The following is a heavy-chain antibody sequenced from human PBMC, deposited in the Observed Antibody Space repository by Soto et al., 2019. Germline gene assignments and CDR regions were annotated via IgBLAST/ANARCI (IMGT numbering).Heavy chain of an antibody. Sequence: QAHLAQSGAEVKKPGSSVTVSCKASGGTFTSYGISWVRQAPGQELDWMGGIIPLYGTVNYAQKFQGRVPTTADKSTSTAYMDLSSLRSDDTAVYYCARVRVIRGVIPSHFGLWGQGTQVAVSS. J-gene: IGHJ4*02. D-gene: IGHD3-10*01. CDR1: GGTFTSYG. V-gene: IGHV1-69*06. CDR3: ARVRVIRGVIPSHFGL. CDR2: IIPLYGTV.